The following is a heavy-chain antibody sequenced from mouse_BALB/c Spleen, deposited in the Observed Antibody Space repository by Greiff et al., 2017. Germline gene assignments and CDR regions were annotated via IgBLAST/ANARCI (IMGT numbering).Heavy chain of an antibody. D-gene: IGHD1-1*01. V-gene: IGHV7-3*02. J-gene: IGHJ2*01. Sequence: EVQVVESGGGLVQPGGSLRLSCATSGFTFTDYYMSWVRQPPGKALEWLGFIRNKANGYTTEYSASVKGRFTISRDNSQSILYLQMNTLRAEDSATYYCARDYYGSSYGFDYWGQGTTLTVSS. CDR2: IRNKANGYTT. CDR1: GFTFTDYY. CDR3: ARDYYGSSYGFDY.